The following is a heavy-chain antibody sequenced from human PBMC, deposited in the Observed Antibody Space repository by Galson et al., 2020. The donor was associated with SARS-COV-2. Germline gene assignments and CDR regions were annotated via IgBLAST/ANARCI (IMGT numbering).Heavy chain of an antibody. J-gene: IGHJ3*02. V-gene: IGHV4-4*02. Sequence: SETLSLTCAVSGGSISSSNWWSWVRQPPGKGLEWIGEIYHSGSTNYNPSLKSRVTISVDKSKNQFSLKLSSVTAADTAVYYCARSYTYYDYVWVSYRPKGDAFDIWGQGTMVTVSS. CDR2: IYHSGST. CDR3: ARSYTYYDYVWVSYRPKGDAFDI. CDR1: GGSISSSNW. D-gene: IGHD3-16*02.